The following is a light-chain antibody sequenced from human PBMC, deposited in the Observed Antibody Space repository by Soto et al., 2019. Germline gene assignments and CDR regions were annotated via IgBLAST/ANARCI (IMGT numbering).Light chain of an antibody. J-gene: IGKJ5*01. Sequence: DIQMTQSPPSLSASVGDTVSITCRASQSINNLLAWYQQKPGKAPKFLIYDVSTLESGVPSRFSGSGSGTEFTLTISSLQPEDFATYYCHSRAFGQGTRLEIK. CDR2: DVS. CDR1: QSINNL. V-gene: IGKV1-5*01. CDR3: HSRA.